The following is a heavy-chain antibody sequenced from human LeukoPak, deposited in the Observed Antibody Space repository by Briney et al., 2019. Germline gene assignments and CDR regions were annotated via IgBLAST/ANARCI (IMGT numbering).Heavy chain of an antibody. Sequence: PGGSLRLSCAAAGVTFSNDAMSRVGQAPGKGLEWVSAISGSGGSTYYADSVKGRFTISRDNSKNTLYLQMNSLRVDDTAVYYCAKGAKVLMVYANFGTVEYRDKGTLVAVSS. J-gene: IGHJ4*02. CDR1: GVTFSNDA. V-gene: IGHV3-23*01. CDR2: ISGSGGST. CDR3: AKGAKVLMVYANFGTVEY. D-gene: IGHD2-8*01.